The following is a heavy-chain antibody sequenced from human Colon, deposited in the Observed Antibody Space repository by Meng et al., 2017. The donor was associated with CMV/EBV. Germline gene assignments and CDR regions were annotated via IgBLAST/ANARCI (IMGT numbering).Heavy chain of an antibody. V-gene: IGHV4-39*07. Sequence: QMKLQGSEPGLGKPAETLSLTCTASGDPISSGSHSWAWFRQPPGKRLEWIGSMYFSGIADYNPSLKSRVTISLHATQKQFSLRLTSVTAADSAVYFCARDLTNKWFYYWGQGTLVTVSS. J-gene: IGHJ4*02. CDR2: MYFSGIA. CDR3: ARDLTNKWFYY. D-gene: IGHD1-26*01. CDR1: GDPISSGSHS.